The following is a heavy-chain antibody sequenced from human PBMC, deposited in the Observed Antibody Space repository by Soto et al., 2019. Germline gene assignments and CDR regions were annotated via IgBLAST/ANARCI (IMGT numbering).Heavy chain of an antibody. CDR2: ISSSSSYI. CDR1: GFTFSSYS. D-gene: IGHD5-18*01. V-gene: IGHV3-21*01. J-gene: IGHJ6*02. CDR3: AREERIQLWTKLYYYYGMDV. Sequence: EVQLVESGGGLVKPGGSLRLSCAASGFTFSSYSMNWVRQAPGKGLEWVSSISSSSSYIYYADSVKGRFTISRDNAKNSLYLQMNSLRAEDTAVYYCAREERIQLWTKLYYYYGMDVWGQGTTVTVSS.